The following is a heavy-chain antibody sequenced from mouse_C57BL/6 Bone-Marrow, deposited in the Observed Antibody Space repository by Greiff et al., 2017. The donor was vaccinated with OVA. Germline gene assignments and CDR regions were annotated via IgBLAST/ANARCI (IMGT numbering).Heavy chain of an antibody. J-gene: IGHJ1*03. CDR3: ARGWLRRWYVEV. V-gene: IGHV1-7*01. Sequence: QVQLKQSGAELAKPGASVKLSCKASGYTFTSYWMHWVKQRPGQGLEWIGYINPSSGYTKYNQKFKDKAKLTADKSSSTAYMQLSSLTYEDSAVYYCARGWLRRWYVEVWGTGTTVTVSS. CDR1: GYTFTSYW. CDR2: INPSSGYT. D-gene: IGHD2-2*01.